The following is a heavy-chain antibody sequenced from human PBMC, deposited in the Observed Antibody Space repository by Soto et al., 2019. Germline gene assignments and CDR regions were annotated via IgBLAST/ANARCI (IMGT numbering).Heavy chain of an antibody. CDR2: ISAYNGNT. CDR3: AKRRNYGMDV. CDR1: GYTFTSYA. Sequence: ASVKVTCKTSGYTFTSYASSWVRQAPGQGLEWMGWISAYNGNTKYAQKLQGRVTMTTDTSTSTAYMDLRSLRSDDTAVYYCAKRRNYGMDVWGQGTTVTSP. J-gene: IGHJ6*02. V-gene: IGHV1-18*01.